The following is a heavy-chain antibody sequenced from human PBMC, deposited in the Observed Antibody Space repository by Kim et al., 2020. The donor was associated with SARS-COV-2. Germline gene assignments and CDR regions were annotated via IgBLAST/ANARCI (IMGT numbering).Heavy chain of an antibody. CDR3: TRDPDIVVVVAATPDWFDP. CDR2: IRSKAYGGTT. V-gene: IGHV3-49*03. CDR1: GFTFGDYA. D-gene: IGHD2-15*01. Sequence: GGSLRLSCTASGFTFGDYAMSWFRQAPGKGLEWVGFIRSKAYGGTTEYAASVKGRFTISRDDSKSIAYLQMNSLKTEDTAVYYCTRDPDIVVVVAATPDWFDPWGQGTLVTVSS. J-gene: IGHJ5*02.